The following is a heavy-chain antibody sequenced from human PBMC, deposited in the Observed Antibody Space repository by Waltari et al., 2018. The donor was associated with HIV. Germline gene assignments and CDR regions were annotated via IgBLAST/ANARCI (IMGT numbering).Heavy chain of an antibody. CDR1: RITFSTTW. CDR2: IKSKTDGGTT. J-gene: IGHJ5*02. V-gene: IGHV3-15*01. Sequence: EVQLVESGGGLVKPGGSLRLHCAASRITFSTTWMCWLPQAPGKGLEWVGRIKSKTDGGTTDYAAPVKGRLTISRDDSKNTLYLQMNSLKTEDTAVDYCTTDPDYDFWSGSPNWFDPWGQGTLVTVSS. D-gene: IGHD3-3*01. CDR3: TTDPDYDFWSGSPNWFDP.